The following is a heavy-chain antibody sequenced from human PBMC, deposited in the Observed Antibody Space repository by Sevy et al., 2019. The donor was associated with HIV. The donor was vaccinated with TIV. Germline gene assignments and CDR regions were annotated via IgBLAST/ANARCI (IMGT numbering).Heavy chain of an antibody. CDR1: GGTFSSYA. CDR2: NIPIFGTA. V-gene: IGHV1-69*13. CDR3: AAGSIGYYQAFY. D-gene: IGHD3-22*01. Sequence: ASVKVSCKASGGTFSSYAISWVRQAPGQGLEWMGGNIPIFGTANYAQKFQGRVTITADESKSTPYMELSSLRSEDTAWYYCAAGSIGYYQAFYWGQGTLVTVSS. J-gene: IGHJ4*02.